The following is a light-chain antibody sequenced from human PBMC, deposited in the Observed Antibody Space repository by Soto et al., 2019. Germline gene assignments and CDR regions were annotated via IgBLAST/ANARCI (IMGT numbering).Light chain of an antibody. CDR2: GNS. V-gene: IGLV1-40*01. J-gene: IGLJ2*01. CDR1: SSNIGAGYD. CDR3: QSYDSSLSGSEVV. Sequence: QSVLTQPPSVSGAPGQRVTISCTGSSSNIGAGYDVHWYQQLPGTAPKLLIYGNSNRPSGVPDRFSGSKSGTSASLAITGLQAEDEAEYYCQSYDSSLSGSEVVFGGGTKLTVL.